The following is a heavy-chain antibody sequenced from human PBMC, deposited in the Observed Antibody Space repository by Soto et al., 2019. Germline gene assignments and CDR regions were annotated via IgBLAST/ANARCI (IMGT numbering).Heavy chain of an antibody. CDR1: GFTFSSYG. V-gene: IGHV3-30*03. CDR2: ISYDGSNK. J-gene: IGHJ6*02. CDR3: ARDQDIVVVNYYYALDL. Sequence: GGSLRLSCAASGFTFSSYGMHWVRQAPGKVLEWVAVISYDGSNKYYADSVKGRFTISRDNSKNTLYLQMNSLRAEDTAVYYCARDQDIVVVNYYYALDLWGQGTTVTVSS. D-gene: IGHD2-15*01.